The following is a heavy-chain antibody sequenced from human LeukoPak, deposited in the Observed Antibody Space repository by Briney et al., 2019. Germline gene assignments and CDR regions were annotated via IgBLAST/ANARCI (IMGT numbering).Heavy chain of an antibody. CDR2: ITYDGTDT. D-gene: IGHD3-10*01. J-gene: IGHJ3*02. CDR3: ARPGGYAFDM. Sequence: PGGSLRLSCAASGFTFSSYAMHWVRQAPGKGPEWMAFITYDGTDTYYADSVKGRFTLSRDNSQNTLYLQMNSLRAADTAVYYCARPGGYAFDMWGQGTMVTVSS. CDR1: GFTFSSYA. V-gene: IGHV3-30*04.